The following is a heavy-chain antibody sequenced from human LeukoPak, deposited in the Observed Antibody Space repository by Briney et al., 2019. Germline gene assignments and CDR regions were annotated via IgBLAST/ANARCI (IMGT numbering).Heavy chain of an antibody. CDR2: IYYSGST. Sequence: PSETLSLTCTVSGGSISSYYWSWIRQPPGKGLEWIGYIYYSGSTNYNPSLKSRVTISVDTSKNQFSLKLSSVTAADTAVYYCARGVGGWLFDYWGQGTLVTVSS. J-gene: IGHJ4*02. CDR3: ARGVGGWLFDY. V-gene: IGHV4-59*08. D-gene: IGHD6-19*01. CDR1: GGSISSYY.